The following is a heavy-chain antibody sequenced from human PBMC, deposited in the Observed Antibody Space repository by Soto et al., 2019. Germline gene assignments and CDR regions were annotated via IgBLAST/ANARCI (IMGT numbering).Heavy chain of an antibody. J-gene: IGHJ4*02. Sequence: PGGSLRLSCAASGFTFCSYGLHWVRQAPGKGLEWVAVISYDGSNKYYADSVKGRFTISRDNSKNTLYLQMNSLRAEDTAVYYCAKEERYSSSPIDYWGQGTLVTVSS. D-gene: IGHD6-6*01. V-gene: IGHV3-30*18. CDR3: AKEERYSSSPIDY. CDR2: ISYDGSNK. CDR1: GFTFCSYG.